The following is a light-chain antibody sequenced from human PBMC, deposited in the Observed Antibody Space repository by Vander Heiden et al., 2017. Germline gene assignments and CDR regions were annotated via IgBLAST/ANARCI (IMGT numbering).Light chain of an antibody. Sequence: DIQMTQSPYSLSASVGDTVTITCRASQGIKSDLGWYQQKPGKTPKRLIYDTSSLQGGVPSRFSASGSGTDFTLTISSLQPEDFATYYCLQYNAYALTFGHGTNVDIK. J-gene: IGKJ3*01. V-gene: IGKV1-17*01. CDR3: LQYNAYALT. CDR2: DTS. CDR1: QGIKSD.